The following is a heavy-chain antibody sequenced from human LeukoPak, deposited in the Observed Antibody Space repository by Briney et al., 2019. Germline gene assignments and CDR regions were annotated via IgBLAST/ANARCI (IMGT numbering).Heavy chain of an antibody. J-gene: IGHJ4*02. D-gene: IGHD5-12*01. CDR1: GGSFSGYY. CDR3: ARGHRWLRY. V-gene: IGHV4-34*01. CDR2: INHSGST. Sequence: SETLSLTCAVYGGSFSGYYWSWIRQPPGEGLEWIGEINHSGSTNYNPPLKSRVTISVDTSKNQFSLKLSSVTAADTAVYYCARGHRWLRYWGQGTLVTVSS.